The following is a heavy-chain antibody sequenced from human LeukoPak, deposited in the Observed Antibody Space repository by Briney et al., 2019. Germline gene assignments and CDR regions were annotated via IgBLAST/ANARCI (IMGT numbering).Heavy chain of an antibody. J-gene: IGHJ4*02. CDR1: GGSISTSNYY. CDR2: IFHNGNA. Sequence: SETLSLTCSVSGGSISTSNYYWVWIRQSPEKGLDWIGSIFHNGNAFYSPSLQSRVTMSLDTSKSQFYLRLSSVTAADTALYYCAKTKPDWLLFDFWGQGILVTVSS. V-gene: IGHV4-39*01. CDR3: AKTKPDWLLFDF. D-gene: IGHD3-9*01.